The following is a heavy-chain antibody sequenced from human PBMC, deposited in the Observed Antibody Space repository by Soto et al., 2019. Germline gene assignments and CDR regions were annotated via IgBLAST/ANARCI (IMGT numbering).Heavy chain of an antibody. CDR1: GGSISSYY. V-gene: IGHV4-59*12. D-gene: IGHD6-6*01. CDR2: IYYSGSN. Sequence: SETLSLTCTVSGGSISSYYWSWIRQPPGKGLEWIGYIYYSGSNNYNPSLKSRVTISVDTSKNQCSLKLSSVTAADTAVYYCARLEYSSSARYRWFDPWGQGTLVTVSS. J-gene: IGHJ5*02. CDR3: ARLEYSSSARYRWFDP.